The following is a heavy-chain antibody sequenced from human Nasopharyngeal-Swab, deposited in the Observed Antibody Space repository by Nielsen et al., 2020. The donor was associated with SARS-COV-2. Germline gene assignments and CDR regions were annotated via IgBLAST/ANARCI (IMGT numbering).Heavy chain of an antibody. D-gene: IGHD3-22*01. J-gene: IGHJ3*02. CDR1: GYSFTSYW. CDR2: IYPGDSDT. Sequence: GSLRLSCKGSGYSFTSYWIGWVRQMPGKGLEWMGIIYPGDSDTRYSPSFQGQVTISADKSISTAYLQWSSLKASDTAMYYCARPAMIAPMGAFDIWGQGTMVTVSS. V-gene: IGHV5-51*01. CDR3: ARPAMIAPMGAFDI.